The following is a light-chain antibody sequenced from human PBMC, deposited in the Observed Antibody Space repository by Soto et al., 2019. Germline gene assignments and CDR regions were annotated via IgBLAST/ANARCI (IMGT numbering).Light chain of an antibody. V-gene: IGKV3-15*01. CDR1: QSVSSG. CDR3: QQYNNWPPYT. J-gene: IGKJ2*01. Sequence: VMTQSPATLSLSPGESATLSCRDSQSVSSGLSWYQQKPGQAPRLLIYGAYTRATGIPARFSGSGSGTEFTLTISSLQSEDYAVYYCQQYNNWPPYTCGQGTKVDIK. CDR2: GAY.